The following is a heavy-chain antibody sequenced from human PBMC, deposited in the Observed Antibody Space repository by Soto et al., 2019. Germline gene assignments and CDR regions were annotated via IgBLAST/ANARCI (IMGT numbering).Heavy chain of an antibody. J-gene: IGHJ6*03. CDR3: ARANCSSTSCYAGDYYYYYMDV. Sequence: GASVKVSCKASGGTFSSYTISWVRQAPGQGLEWMGRIIPILGIANYAQKFQGRVTITADKSTSTAYMELSSLRSEDTAVYYCARANCSSTSCYAGDYYYYYMDVWGKGTTVTVSS. V-gene: IGHV1-69*02. CDR2: IIPILGIA. CDR1: GGTFSSYT. D-gene: IGHD2-2*01.